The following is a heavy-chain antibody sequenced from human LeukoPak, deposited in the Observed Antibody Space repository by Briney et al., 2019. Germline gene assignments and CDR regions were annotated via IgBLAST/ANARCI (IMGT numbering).Heavy chain of an antibody. Sequence: PGGSLRLSCAASGFTFSTYGMHWVRQAPGKGLEWVAVIWYDGSNKFYADSVKGRFTTSRDNSKNTVYLQMNSLRAEDTAVYYCAKDEGTYYDFWSGYRYCGQGTLVTVSS. CDR2: IWYDGSNK. CDR1: GFTFSTYG. D-gene: IGHD3-3*01. V-gene: IGHV3-33*06. J-gene: IGHJ4*02. CDR3: AKDEGTYYDFWSGYRY.